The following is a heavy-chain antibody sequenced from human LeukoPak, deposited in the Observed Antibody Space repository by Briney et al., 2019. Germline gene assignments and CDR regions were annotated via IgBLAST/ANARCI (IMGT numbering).Heavy chain of an antibody. Sequence: PGGSLRLSCVASGFTFSSYTMSWVRQAPGKGLGWVSVIGGSGGGTYYADSVKGRFTISRDTSKNTLYLQMNSLSVEDTALYFCAKPYCSGGSCYFHYYAMDVWGQGTTVTVSS. V-gene: IGHV3-23*01. CDR2: IGGSGGGT. CDR3: AKPYCSGGSCYFHYYAMDV. D-gene: IGHD2-15*01. J-gene: IGHJ6*02. CDR1: GFTFSSYT.